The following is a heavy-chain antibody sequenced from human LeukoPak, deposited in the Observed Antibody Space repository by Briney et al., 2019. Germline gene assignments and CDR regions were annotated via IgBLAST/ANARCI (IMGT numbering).Heavy chain of an antibody. J-gene: IGHJ4*02. D-gene: IGHD3-10*01. Sequence: PSETLSLTCTVSAGSISSGDYYWSWIRQPPGKGLEWIGYIYYSGSTYYNPSLKSRVTISVDTSKSQFSLKLSSVTAADTAVYYCARTPPFITMVRGAFDYWGQGTLVTVSS. V-gene: IGHV4-30-4*01. CDR3: ARTPPFITMVRGAFDY. CDR1: AGSISSGDYY. CDR2: IYYSGST.